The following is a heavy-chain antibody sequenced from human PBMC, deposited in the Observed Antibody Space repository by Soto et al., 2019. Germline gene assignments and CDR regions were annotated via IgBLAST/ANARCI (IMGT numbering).Heavy chain of an antibody. V-gene: IGHV3-64D*06. D-gene: IGHD4-17*01. CDR1: GFIFSMFS. J-gene: IGHJ5*02. CDR2: ISSNGDST. Sequence: PGGSLRLSCSASGFIFSMFSMHWVRQAPGKGLEYVSGISSNGDSTYYAGSVKGRFTISRDNSKNTLYLQMSSLRAVDTAVYYCVHPRSTVQIPPTWGQGTLVTVSS. CDR3: VHPRSTVQIPPT.